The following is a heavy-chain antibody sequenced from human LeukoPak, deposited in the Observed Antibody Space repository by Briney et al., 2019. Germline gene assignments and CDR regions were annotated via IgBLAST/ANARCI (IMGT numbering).Heavy chain of an antibody. Sequence: SETLSLTCAVYGGSFSGYYWSWIRQPPGKGLEWIGEINHSGSTNYNPSLKSRVTISVDTSKNQLSLKLSSVTAADTAVYYCARPSGWSGPNWFDPWGQGTLVTVSS. D-gene: IGHD6-19*01. CDR1: GGSFSGYY. CDR2: INHSGST. V-gene: IGHV4-34*01. J-gene: IGHJ5*02. CDR3: ARPSGWSGPNWFDP.